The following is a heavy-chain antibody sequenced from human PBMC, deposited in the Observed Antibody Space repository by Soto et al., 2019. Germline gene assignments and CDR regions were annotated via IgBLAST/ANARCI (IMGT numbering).Heavy chain of an antibody. CDR1: GFTFSDYA. CDR2: VSHDGRKT. CDR3: AKGGRQWLVTSGFNY. J-gene: IGHJ4*02. D-gene: IGHD6-19*01. Sequence: VQLVESGGGVVQPGRSLRLSCAASGFTFSDYAMHWVRQAPGKGLEWVAVVSHDGRKTHYEDCVKGRFTISRDSSKNTVSLEMTSLRAEDTAVYYCAKGGRQWLVTSGFNYWGQGALVTVSS. V-gene: IGHV3-30*18.